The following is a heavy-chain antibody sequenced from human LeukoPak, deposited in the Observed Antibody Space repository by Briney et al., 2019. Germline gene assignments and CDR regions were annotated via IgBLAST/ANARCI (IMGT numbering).Heavy chain of an antibody. CDR3: ASELPYYYLWAFDI. D-gene: IGHD3-3*01. CDR2: ISSSSSTI. J-gene: IGHJ3*02. CDR1: GFTFDDYA. V-gene: IGHV3-48*01. Sequence: PGGSLRLSCAASGFTFDDYAMHWVRQAPGKGLEWVSYISSSSSTIYYADSVKGRFTISRDNAKNSLYLQMNSLRAEDTAVYYCASELPYYYLWAFDIWGQGTMVTVSS.